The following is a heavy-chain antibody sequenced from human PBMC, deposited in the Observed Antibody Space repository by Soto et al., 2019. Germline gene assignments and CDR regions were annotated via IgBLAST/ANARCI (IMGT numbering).Heavy chain of an antibody. V-gene: IGHV4-34*01. D-gene: IGHD2-2*01. CDR2: INHSGST. Sequence: PSETLSLTCAVYGGSFSGYYWSWIRQPPGKGLEWIGEINHSGSTNYNPSLKSRVTISVDTSKNQFSLKLSSVTAADTAVYYCASYCSSTSCYVGFHYWGQGILVTV. CDR3: ASYCSSTSCYVGFHY. J-gene: IGHJ4*02. CDR1: GGSFSGYY.